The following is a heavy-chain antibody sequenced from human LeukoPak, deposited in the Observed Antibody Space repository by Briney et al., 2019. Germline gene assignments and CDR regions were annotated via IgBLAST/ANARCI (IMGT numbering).Heavy chain of an antibody. V-gene: IGHV1-69*13. CDR2: IIPIFGTA. Sequence: ASVKVSCKASGGTFSSYAISWVRQAPGQGLEWVGGIIPIFGTANYAQKFQGRVTITADESTSTAYMELSSLRSEDTAVYYCARGDSSGYYFDYWGQGTLVTVSS. J-gene: IGHJ4*02. CDR1: GGTFSSYA. D-gene: IGHD3-22*01. CDR3: ARGDSSGYYFDY.